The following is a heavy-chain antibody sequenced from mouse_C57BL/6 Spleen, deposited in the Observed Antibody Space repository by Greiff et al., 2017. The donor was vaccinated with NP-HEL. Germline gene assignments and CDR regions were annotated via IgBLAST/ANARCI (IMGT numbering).Heavy chain of an antibody. CDR1: GFTFSDYG. D-gene: IGHD2-14*01. CDR2: ISSGSSTI. CDR3: ARHRDVYNWYCDV. J-gene: IGHJ1*03. V-gene: IGHV5-17*01. Sequence: EVQRVESGGGLVKPGGSLKLSCAASGFTFSDYGMHWVRQAPEKGLEWVAYISSGSSTIYYADTVKGRFTISRDNAKNTLFLQMTSLRSEDTAMYYCARHRDVYNWYCDVWGTGTTVTVSS.